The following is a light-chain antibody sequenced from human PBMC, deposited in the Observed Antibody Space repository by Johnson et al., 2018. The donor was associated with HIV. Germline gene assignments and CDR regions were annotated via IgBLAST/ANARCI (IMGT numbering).Light chain of an antibody. CDR1: SSNIGNNY. Sequence: QSVLTQPPSVSAAPGQKVTISCSGRSSNIGNNYVSWYQQLPGTAPKLLIYEKNKRPSGIPDRFSASKSGTSATLDITGIQTGDEADYYCGTWDSSLGAQYVFGTGTKVTVL. V-gene: IGLV1-51*02. CDR2: EKN. J-gene: IGLJ1*01. CDR3: GTWDSSLGAQYV.